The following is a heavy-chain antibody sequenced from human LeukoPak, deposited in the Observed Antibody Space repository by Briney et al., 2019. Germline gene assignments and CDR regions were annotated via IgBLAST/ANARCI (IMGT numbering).Heavy chain of an antibody. D-gene: IGHD2-2*01. CDR3: AREGGSISSDLAFDY. CDR2: ISYDGSNK. Sequence: GGSLRLSCAASGFTFSSYAMHWVRQAPGKGLEWVAVISYDGSNKYYADSVKGRFTISRDNSKNTLYLQMNSLRAEDTAVYYCAREGGSISSDLAFDYWGQGTLVTVSS. V-gene: IGHV3-30-3*01. CDR1: GFTFSSYA. J-gene: IGHJ4*02.